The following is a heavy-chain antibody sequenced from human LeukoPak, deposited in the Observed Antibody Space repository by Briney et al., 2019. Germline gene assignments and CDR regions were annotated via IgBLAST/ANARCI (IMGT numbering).Heavy chain of an antibody. CDR3: ARPRGDSSGWYDY. Sequence: GGSLRLSCAASGFTFSSYWMSWVRQAPGKGLEWVANIKEDGSEKNYVDSVKGRFTISRDNAKNSLYLQMNSLRAEDTAVYYCARPRGDSSGWYDYWGQGTLVTVSS. CDR2: IKEDGSEK. CDR1: GFTFSSYW. V-gene: IGHV3-7*01. J-gene: IGHJ4*02. D-gene: IGHD6-19*01.